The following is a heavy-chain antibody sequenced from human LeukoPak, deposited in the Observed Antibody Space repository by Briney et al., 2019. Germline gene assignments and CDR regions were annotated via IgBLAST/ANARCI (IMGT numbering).Heavy chain of an antibody. Sequence: GGSLRLSCAASGFTFSSYSMNWVRQAPGKGLVWVSRINTEGTTTSYADSVEGRFTISRDNAKNTLYLQMNSLRSEDTAMYYCARSQAHSNFDHWGQGTLVTVSS. J-gene: IGHJ4*02. V-gene: IGHV3-74*01. CDR2: INTEGTTT. CDR3: ARSQAHSNFDH. CDR1: GFTFSSYS.